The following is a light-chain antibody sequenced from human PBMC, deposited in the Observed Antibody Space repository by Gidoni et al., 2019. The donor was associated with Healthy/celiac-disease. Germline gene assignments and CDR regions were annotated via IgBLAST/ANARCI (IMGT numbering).Light chain of an antibody. CDR3: QQSYSTPPRFT. CDR2: AAS. J-gene: IGKJ3*01. Sequence: DIQMTQSPSSLSASVGDRVTITCRASQRISSYLNWYQQKPGKAPKLLIYAASSLQSGVPSRFSGSGSGTDFTLTISSLQPADFATYYCQQSYSTPPRFTFGPGTKVDIK. V-gene: IGKV1-39*01. CDR1: QRISSY.